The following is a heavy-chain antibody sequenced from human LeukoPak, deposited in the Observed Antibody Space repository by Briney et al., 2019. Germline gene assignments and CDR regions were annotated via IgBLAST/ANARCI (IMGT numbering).Heavy chain of an antibody. CDR3: ARVYYDSSGYPSALDY. CDR2: INPSADTT. CDR1: GYTFTTYY. Sequence: AASVKVSCKASGYTFTTYYMHWVRQAPGQGLEWMGIINPSADTTNYAQKFQGRVTMTRDTSISTAYMELSRLRSDDTAVYYCARVYYDSSGYPSALDYWGQGTLVTVSS. J-gene: IGHJ4*02. D-gene: IGHD3-22*01. V-gene: IGHV1-2*02.